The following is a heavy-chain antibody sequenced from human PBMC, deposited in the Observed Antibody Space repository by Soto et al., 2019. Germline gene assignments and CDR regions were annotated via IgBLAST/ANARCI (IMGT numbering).Heavy chain of an antibody. Sequence: EVQLLESGGGLVQPGGSLRLSCAASEFTFSNYAMTWVRQAPGKGLEWVSAISDSGGSTYYADSVKGRFTISRDNSKNTLYLQMNSLRAEDTAIYYCAKVLQYYYYGMDVWGLGTTVTVSS. CDR2: ISDSGGST. CDR3: AKVLQYYYYGMDV. J-gene: IGHJ6*02. CDR1: EFTFSNYA. V-gene: IGHV3-23*01.